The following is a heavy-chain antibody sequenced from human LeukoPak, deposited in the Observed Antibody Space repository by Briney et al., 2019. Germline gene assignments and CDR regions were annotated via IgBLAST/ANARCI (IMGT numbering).Heavy chain of an antibody. Sequence: SETLSLTCTVSGDSISTSTYYWGWIRQSPGKGLEWIGSIHYSGNTYSNPSLKSRVTISVDTSKNQFSLKVRSMTAADTAVYYCARQWDYWGQGTLVTVSS. J-gene: IGHJ4*02. CDR2: IHYSGNT. V-gene: IGHV4-39*01. CDR1: GDSISTSTYY. CDR3: ARQWDY.